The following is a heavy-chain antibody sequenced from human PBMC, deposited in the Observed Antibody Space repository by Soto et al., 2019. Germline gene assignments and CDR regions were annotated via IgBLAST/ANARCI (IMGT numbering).Heavy chain of an antibody. Sequence: QVQLVESGGGVVQPGRSLRLSCAASGFTFSSYAIHWVRQAPGKGLEWVALISYDGSNKYYADSVKGRFTISRDNSKKMLYLQMNSLRTEDTAVYYCARDRRAAAGDWYFALWGRGTLVTVSS. D-gene: IGHD6-13*01. CDR2: ISYDGSNK. CDR1: GFTFSSYA. J-gene: IGHJ2*01. CDR3: ARDRRAAAGDWYFAL. V-gene: IGHV3-30-3*01.